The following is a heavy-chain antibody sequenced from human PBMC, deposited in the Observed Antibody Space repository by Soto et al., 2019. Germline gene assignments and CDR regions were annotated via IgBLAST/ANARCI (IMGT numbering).Heavy chain of an antibody. CDR3: ARDFCIRPRCYLLDY. Sequence: QVQLVQSGAEVKKPGASVKVSCKASGYTFTSYYMHWVRQAPGQGLEWMGIINPSGGSTSYAQKFPGRFTMTRDTSTSTVYMELSSLRSEDTAVYYCARDFCIRPRCYLLDYWGQGPLVTVSS. V-gene: IGHV1-46*01. J-gene: IGHJ4*02. D-gene: IGHD2-2*01. CDR2: INPSGGST. CDR1: GYTFTSYY.